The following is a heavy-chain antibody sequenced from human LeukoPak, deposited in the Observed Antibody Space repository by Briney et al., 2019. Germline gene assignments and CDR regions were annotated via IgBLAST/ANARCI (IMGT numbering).Heavy chain of an antibody. CDR1: GFTVSDNY. J-gene: IGHJ4*02. D-gene: IGHD5-18*01. CDR3: ARGPGDTAMV. Sequence: GGSLRLPCAASGFTVSDNYMSWVRQAPGKGLEWVSVIYSIGSTYYADSVKGRFTISRDNANNSLYLQMNSLRAEDTAVYYCARGPGDTAMVWGQGTLVTVSS. CDR2: IYSIGST. V-gene: IGHV3-53*01.